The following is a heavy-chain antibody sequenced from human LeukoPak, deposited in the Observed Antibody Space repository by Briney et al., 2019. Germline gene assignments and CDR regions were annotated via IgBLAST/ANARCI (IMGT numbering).Heavy chain of an antibody. V-gene: IGHV3-21*01. D-gene: IGHD3-9*01. CDR3: ARVDGPYYFDY. J-gene: IGHJ4*02. CDR1: GFTFSSYS. CDR2: ISSSSSYI. Sequence: GGSLRLSCAASGFTFSSYSINWVRQAPGKGLEWVSSISSSSSYIYYADSVKGRFPISRDNAKNSLYLQMNSQRAGDTAVYYCARVDGPYYFDYWGQGTLVTVS.